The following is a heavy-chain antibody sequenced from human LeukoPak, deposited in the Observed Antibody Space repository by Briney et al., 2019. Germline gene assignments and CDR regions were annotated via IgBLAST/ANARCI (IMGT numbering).Heavy chain of an antibody. V-gene: IGHV4-61*02. J-gene: IGHJ5*02. D-gene: IGHD1-26*01. CDR1: GGSISSGSYY. CDR3: VRSAEWELLSS. CDR2: IYTSGST. Sequence: PSETLSLTCTVSGGSISSGSYYWSWIRQPAGKGLEWTGRIYTSGSTNYNPSLKSRVTISVDTSKNQFSLKLSSVTAADTAVYYCVRSAEWELLSSWGQGTLVTVSS.